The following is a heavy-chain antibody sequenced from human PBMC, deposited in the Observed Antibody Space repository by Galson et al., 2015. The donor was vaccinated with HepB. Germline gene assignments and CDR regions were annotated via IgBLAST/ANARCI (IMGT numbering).Heavy chain of an antibody. Sequence: CAISGDSVSSNSAAWNWIRQSPSRGLEWLGRTYYRSMWYNDYAVSVKSRITINPDTSKNQFSLQLNSVTPEDTAVYYCARELDCSSTSCYSYYYYGMDVWGQGTTVTVSS. CDR2: TYYRSMWYN. D-gene: IGHD2-2*01. J-gene: IGHJ6*02. V-gene: IGHV6-1*01. CDR3: ARELDCSSTSCYSYYYYGMDV. CDR1: GDSVSSNSAA.